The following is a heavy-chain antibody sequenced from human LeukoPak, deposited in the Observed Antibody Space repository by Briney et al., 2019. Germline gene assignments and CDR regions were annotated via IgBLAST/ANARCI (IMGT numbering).Heavy chain of an antibody. V-gene: IGHV3-23*01. D-gene: IGHD2-2*01. CDR2: ISGSGGST. J-gene: IGHJ6*02. CDR3: AKGHPAAGNYYYYGMDV. Sequence: GGSLRLSCAASGFTFSSYAMSWVRQAPGKGLEWVSAISGSGGSTYYADSVKGRFTISRDNSKNTLYLQMNSLRAEDTAVYYCAKGHPAAGNYYYYGMDVWGQGTTVTVSS. CDR1: GFTFSSYA.